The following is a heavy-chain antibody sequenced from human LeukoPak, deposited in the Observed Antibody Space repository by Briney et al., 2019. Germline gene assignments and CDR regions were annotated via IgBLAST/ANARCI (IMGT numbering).Heavy chain of an antibody. CDR1: GFTFSNYV. CDR2: MSHDRSNI. CDR3: ARESFGDYYFDY. D-gene: IGHD4-17*01. Sequence: PGGSLRLSCASSGFTFSNYVLYWVRQAPGKGLEWVAGMSHDRSNIYYADPVKGRFTVSRDNSKNTLYLQMNSLRVEDTAVYSCARESFGDYYFDYWGQGTLVTVSS. J-gene: IGHJ4*02. V-gene: IGHV3-30*14.